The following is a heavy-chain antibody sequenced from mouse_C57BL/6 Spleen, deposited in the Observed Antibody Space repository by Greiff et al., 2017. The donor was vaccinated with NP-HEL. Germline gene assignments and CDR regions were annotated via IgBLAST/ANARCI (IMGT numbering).Heavy chain of an antibody. D-gene: IGHD1-1*01. CDR3: AGGYYYGSSYNWYFDV. V-gene: IGHV1-53*01. J-gene: IGHJ1*03. CDR2: INPSNGGT. Sequence: QVQLQQPGTELVKPGASVKLSCKASGYTFTSYWMHWVKQRPGQGLEWIGNINPSNGGTNYNEKFKSKATLTVDKSSSTAYMQLSSLTSEDSAVYYCAGGYYYGSSYNWYFDVWGTGTTVTVSS. CDR1: GYTFTSYW.